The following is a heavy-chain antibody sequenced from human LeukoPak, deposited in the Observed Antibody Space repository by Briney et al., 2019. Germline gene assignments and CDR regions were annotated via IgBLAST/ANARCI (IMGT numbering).Heavy chain of an antibody. CDR2: IYYSGST. Sequence: SETLSLTCTVSGGSISSYYWSWIRQPPGKGLEWIGYIYYSGSTNYNPSLKSRVTVSVDTSNNQFSLKLSSVTAADTAVYYCARAPYYYHSNGQGVWGQGTLVTVSS. CDR3: ARAPYYYHSNGQGV. J-gene: IGHJ4*02. V-gene: IGHV4-59*01. CDR1: GGSISSYY. D-gene: IGHD3-22*01.